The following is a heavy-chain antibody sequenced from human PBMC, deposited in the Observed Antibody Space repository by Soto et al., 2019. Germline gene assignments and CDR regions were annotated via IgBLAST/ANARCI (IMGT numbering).Heavy chain of an antibody. D-gene: IGHD5-18*01. J-gene: IGHJ4*02. CDR2: ISSDGSIK. CDR1: GFTFSTAA. CDR3: ARARGFSYGSRFDS. V-gene: IGHV3-30-3*01. Sequence: QVHLVESGGGVVQPGRSLRLSCAASGFTFSTAAMHWVRQAPGKGLEWVALISSDGSIKYYAGFVKGRFTISRDSSKNAVNLQMNSLKADDTAVYFCARARGFSYGSRFDSWGQGTLVTVSA.